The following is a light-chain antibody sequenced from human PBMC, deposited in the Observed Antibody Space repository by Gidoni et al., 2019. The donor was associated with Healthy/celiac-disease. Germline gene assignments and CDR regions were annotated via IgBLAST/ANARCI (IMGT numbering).Light chain of an antibody. CDR3: QQRSNWPRTST. CDR2: DAS. CDR1: QSVSSY. J-gene: IGKJ1*01. V-gene: IGKV3-11*01. Sequence: EIVLTQSPATLSLSPGERATLSCRASQSVSSYLAWYQQKPGQAPRLLIYDASNRATGIPARFSGSGSGTDFTLTISSLEPEDFAVYYCQQRSNWPRTSTFXXXTKVEIK.